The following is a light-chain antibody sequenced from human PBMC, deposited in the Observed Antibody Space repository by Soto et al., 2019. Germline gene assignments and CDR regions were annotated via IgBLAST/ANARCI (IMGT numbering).Light chain of an antibody. CDR1: QSVNSN. V-gene: IGKV3-15*01. CDR2: GAS. J-gene: IGKJ1*01. Sequence: EIVMTQSPATLSVSPGERATLSCRASQSVNSNLAWYQQKPGQAPRLLIYGASTRATGIPARFSGSGSGTEFTLPITSLQSEDFAVYYCQQYNNWPPTFGQGPRWKSN. CDR3: QQYNNWPPT.